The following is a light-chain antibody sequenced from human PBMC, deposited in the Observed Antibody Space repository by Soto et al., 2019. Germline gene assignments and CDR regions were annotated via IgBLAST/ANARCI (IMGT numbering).Light chain of an antibody. V-gene: IGKV1-5*01. J-gene: IGKJ1*01. Sequence: DIERTQSPSTLSASVGDRVTITCRASHSISSWLAWYQQKPGKAPNLLIYAASSLETGVPSRFSGSVSGKDLTLTISQRPHDYAAPYYYAPHNSSWTFGQGTKVDIK. CDR2: AAS. CDR3: APHNSSWT. CDR1: HSISSW.